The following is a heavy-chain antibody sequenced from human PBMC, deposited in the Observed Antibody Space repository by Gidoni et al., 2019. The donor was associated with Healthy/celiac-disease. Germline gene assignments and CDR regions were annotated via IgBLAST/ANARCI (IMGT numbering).Heavy chain of an antibody. V-gene: IGHV1-69*06. CDR1: GGTFSSYA. CDR2: IIPIFGTA. J-gene: IGHJ6*03. D-gene: IGHD6-19*01. Sequence: QVQLVQSGAEVQKPGSSVTVSCKASGGTFSSYAISWVRQAPGQGLEWMGGIIPIFGTANYAQKFQGRVTITADKSTSTAYMELSSLRSEDTAVYYCARWLVREGYYYYMDVWGKGTTVTVSS. CDR3: ARWLVREGYYYYMDV.